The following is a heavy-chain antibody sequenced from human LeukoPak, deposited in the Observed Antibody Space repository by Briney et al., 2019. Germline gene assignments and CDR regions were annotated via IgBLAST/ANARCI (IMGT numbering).Heavy chain of an antibody. Sequence: GGSLRLSCAAPGFTFSDYYMSWIRQAPGKGLEWVSYISSSGSTIYYADSVKGRFTISRDNAKNSLYLQMNSLRAEDTAVYYCARVPLVVVPAAVYYYYYGMDVWGQGTTVTVSS. J-gene: IGHJ6*02. D-gene: IGHD2-2*01. V-gene: IGHV3-11*01. CDR2: ISSSGSTI. CDR3: ARVPLVVVPAAVYYYYYGMDV. CDR1: GFTFSDYY.